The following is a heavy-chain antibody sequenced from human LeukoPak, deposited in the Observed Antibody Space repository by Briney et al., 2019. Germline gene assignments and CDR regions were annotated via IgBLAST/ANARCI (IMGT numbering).Heavy chain of an antibody. CDR1: GGSISSGGYY. V-gene: IGHV4-31*03. Sequence: PSQTLSLTCTVSGGSISSGGYYWSWIRQHPGKGLEWIGYIYYSGSTYYNPSLKSRVTISVDTSKNQFSLKLSSVTAADTAVYYCARGVLLWFGELLPFDCWGQGTLVTVSS. CDR3: ARGVLLWFGELLPFDC. D-gene: IGHD3-10*01. CDR2: IYYSGST. J-gene: IGHJ4*02.